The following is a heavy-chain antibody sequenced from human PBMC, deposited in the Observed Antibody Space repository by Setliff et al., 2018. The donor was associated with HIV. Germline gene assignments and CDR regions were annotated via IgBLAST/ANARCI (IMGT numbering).Heavy chain of an antibody. Sequence: PGGPLRLSCAASGFTFSNAWMNWVRQAPGKGLEWVGRIKSKTDGGTTDYAAPVKGRFTISRDDSKNTLYLQMNSLKTEDTAIYYCTTKPPAADFQHWGQGTLVTVSS. CDR2: IKSKTDGGTT. V-gene: IGHV3-15*07. CDR3: TTKPPAADFQH. CDR1: GFTFSNAW. D-gene: IGHD2-2*01. J-gene: IGHJ1*01.